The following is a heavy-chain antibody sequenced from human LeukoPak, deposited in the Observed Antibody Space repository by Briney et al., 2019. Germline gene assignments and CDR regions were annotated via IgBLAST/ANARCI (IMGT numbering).Heavy chain of an antibody. CDR2: IYSGGST. V-gene: IGHV3-53*01. Sequence: PGGSLRLSCAASGFTVSSNYMSWVRQAPGKGLEWVSVIYSGGSTYYADSVKGRFTISRDNSKNTLYLQMNSLRAEDTAVYYCARDPTYYYGSGSPYYFDYWGQGTLVTVSS. CDR3: ARDPTYYYGSGSPYYFDY. D-gene: IGHD3-10*01. J-gene: IGHJ4*02. CDR1: GFTVSSNY.